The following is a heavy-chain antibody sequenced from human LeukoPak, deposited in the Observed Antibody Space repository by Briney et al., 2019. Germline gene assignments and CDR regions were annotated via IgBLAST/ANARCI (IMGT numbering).Heavy chain of an antibody. CDR3: ARAGTRVGSFDY. J-gene: IGHJ4*02. CDR2: IYNSGST. Sequence: SQTLSLTCTVSGGSISSGGYYWSWIRQHPGKGLEWIGYIYNSGSTYYNPSLKSRVNISGDTSKNQFSLNLSSVTAADTAIYYCARAGTRVGSFDYWGQGTLGTVSS. D-gene: IGHD4-23*01. V-gene: IGHV4-31*03. CDR1: GGSISSGGYY.